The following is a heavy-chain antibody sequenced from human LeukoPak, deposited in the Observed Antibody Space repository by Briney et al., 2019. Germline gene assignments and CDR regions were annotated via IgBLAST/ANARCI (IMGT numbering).Heavy chain of an antibody. CDR1: GFTFSSYE. CDR3: ARDPSSGWYYFDY. V-gene: IGHV3-48*03. Sequence: GGSLRLSCAASGFTFSSYEMNWVRQAPGKGLEWASYISSSGSTIYYADSVKGRFTISRDNAKNSLYLQMNSLRAEDTAVYYCARDPSSGWYYFDYWGQGTLVTVSS. CDR2: ISSSGSTI. D-gene: IGHD6-19*01. J-gene: IGHJ4*02.